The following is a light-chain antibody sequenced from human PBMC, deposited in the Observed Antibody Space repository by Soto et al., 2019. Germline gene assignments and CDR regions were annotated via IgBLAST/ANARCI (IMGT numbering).Light chain of an antibody. CDR3: QQYGSSPAT. J-gene: IGKJ1*01. V-gene: IGKV3-20*01. Sequence: EIVLTQSPGTPSLSPGERATLSCRASQSVSNNYLAWYHQKPGQAPRLLIYGASSRASGIPDRFSGRGSGRDFTLTISRLEPEDFAVFYCQQYGSSPATFGQGTKVDIK. CDR2: GAS. CDR1: QSVSNNY.